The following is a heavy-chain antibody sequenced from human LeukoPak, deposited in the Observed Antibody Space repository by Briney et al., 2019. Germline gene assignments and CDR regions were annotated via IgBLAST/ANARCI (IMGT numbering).Heavy chain of an antibody. CDR3: ARNYGDYFYFDY. J-gene: IGHJ4*02. CDR2: ISGSGGST. V-gene: IGHV3-23*01. Sequence: GGSLRLSCAASGFTFSSYAMSWVRQAPGKGLEWVSAISGSGGSTYYADSVKGRFTISRDNSKNTPYLQMNSLRAEDTAVYYCARNYGDYFYFDYWGQGTLVTVSS. CDR1: GFTFSSYA. D-gene: IGHD4-17*01.